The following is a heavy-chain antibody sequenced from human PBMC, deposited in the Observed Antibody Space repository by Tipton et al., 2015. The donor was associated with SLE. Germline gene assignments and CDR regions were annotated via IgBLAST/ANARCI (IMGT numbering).Heavy chain of an antibody. J-gene: IGHJ3*02. CDR2: IYTSGST. CDR1: GGSISSYY. CDR3: AKSITIFGLAESAFDI. Sequence: TLSLTCTVSGGSISSYYWSWIRQPAGKGLEWIGRIYTSGSTNYNPSLKSRVTMSVDTSKNQFSLKLSSVTAADTAVYYCAKSITIFGLAESAFDIWGLGTMVTVSS. D-gene: IGHD3-3*01. V-gene: IGHV4-4*07.